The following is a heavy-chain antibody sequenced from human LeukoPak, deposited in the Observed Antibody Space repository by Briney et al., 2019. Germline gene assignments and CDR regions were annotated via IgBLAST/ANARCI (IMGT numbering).Heavy chain of an antibody. J-gene: IGHJ4*02. CDR3: ARDGTRNNYVYKN. D-gene: IGHD3-10*02. CDR2: INQDGSEE. Sequence: GGSLRLSCAASGFSFGTYWMSWVRQAPGKGLEWVANINQDGSEEYYVGSVKGRFTISRDNAKDSLYLQMNSLRAEDTAVYYCARDGTRNNYVYKNWGQGTLVTVSS. CDR1: GFSFGTYW. V-gene: IGHV3-7*04.